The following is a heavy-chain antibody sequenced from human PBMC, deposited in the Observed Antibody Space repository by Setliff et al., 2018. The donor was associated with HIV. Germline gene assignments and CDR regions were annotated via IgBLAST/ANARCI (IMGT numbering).Heavy chain of an antibody. Sequence: PSETLSLTCTVSGGSISSYYWSWIRQPPGKGLEWIGYIYYSGSTYYNPSLKSRVTISVDTSKNQFSLRLTSVTAADTAVYYCARHSRAGDIDYWGRGTLVTVSS. V-gene: IGHV4-59*08. J-gene: IGHJ4*02. CDR1: GGSISSYY. CDR3: ARHSRAGDIDY. CDR2: IYYSGST. D-gene: IGHD3-16*01.